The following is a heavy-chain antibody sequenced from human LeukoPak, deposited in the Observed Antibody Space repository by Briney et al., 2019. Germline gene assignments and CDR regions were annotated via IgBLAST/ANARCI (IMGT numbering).Heavy chain of an antibody. J-gene: IGHJ4*02. CDR1: GFTFSNYA. CDR3: ASPGWSSGSDN. V-gene: IGHV3-30-3*01. Sequence: GRSLRLSCAASGFTFSNYAINWVRQAPGKGLEWVAVISYDGSNKYYADSVKGRFTISRDNSKNTLYLQMSSLTTEDTAVYYCASPGWSSGSDNWGQGTLVTVSS. CDR2: ISYDGSNK. D-gene: IGHD3-22*01.